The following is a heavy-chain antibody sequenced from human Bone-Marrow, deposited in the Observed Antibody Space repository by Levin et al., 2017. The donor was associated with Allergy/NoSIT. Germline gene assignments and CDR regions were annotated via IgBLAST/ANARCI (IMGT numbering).Heavy chain of an antibody. CDR1: GGSISSGGYY. D-gene: IGHD3-9*01. J-gene: IGHJ4*02. V-gene: IGHV4-31*03. CDR3: ARGRYFDWLSYFDY. CDR2: IYYSGST. Sequence: LRLSCTVSGGSISSGGYYWSWIRQHPGKGLEWIGYIYYSGSTYYNPSLKSRVTISVDTSKNQFSLKLSSVTAADTAVYYCARGRYFDWLSYFDYWGQGTLVTVSS.